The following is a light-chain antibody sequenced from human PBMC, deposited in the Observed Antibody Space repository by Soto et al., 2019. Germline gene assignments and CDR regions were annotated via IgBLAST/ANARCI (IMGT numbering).Light chain of an antibody. CDR3: QQHDCSPPYS. CDR1: QSVSSTY. J-gene: IGKJ2*01. Sequence: EIVLTQSPGTLSLSPGERATLSCRASQSVSSTYLAWYQQKPGQAPRLLIYAASSGVTGIPDTFSGSGSGTDFTLTISRLEPEDFAVYYCQQHDCSPPYSFAQGTKLEMK. CDR2: AAS. V-gene: IGKV3-20*01.